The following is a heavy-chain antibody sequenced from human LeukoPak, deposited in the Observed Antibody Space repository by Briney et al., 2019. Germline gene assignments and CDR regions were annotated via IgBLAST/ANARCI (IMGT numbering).Heavy chain of an antibody. Sequence: PGGSLRLSCAASGFTFSNAWMSWVRQAPGKGLEWVAVIWYDGSNKYYADSVKGRFTISRDNSKNTLYLQMNSLRAEDTAVYYCATDLLHYTDLGYCSGGSCYSDAFDIWGQGTMVTVSS. CDR2: IWYDGSNK. CDR1: GFTFSNAW. CDR3: ATDLLHYTDLGYCSGGSCYSDAFDI. V-gene: IGHV3-33*08. J-gene: IGHJ3*02. D-gene: IGHD2-15*01.